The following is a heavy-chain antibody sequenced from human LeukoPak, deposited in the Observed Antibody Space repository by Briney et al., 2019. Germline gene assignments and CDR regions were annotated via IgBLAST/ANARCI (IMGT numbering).Heavy chain of an antibody. J-gene: IGHJ4*02. CDR3: ARLSYGGRFLERKEFDY. D-gene: IGHD3-3*01. CDR2: IYYSGST. Sequence: SETLSLTCTVSGGSISSYYWSWIRQPPGKGLEWIGYIYYSGSTNYNPSLKSRVTISVDTSKNQFSLKLSSVTAADTAVYYCARLSYGGRFLERKEFDYWGQGTLVTVSS. V-gene: IGHV4-59*08. CDR1: GGSISSYY.